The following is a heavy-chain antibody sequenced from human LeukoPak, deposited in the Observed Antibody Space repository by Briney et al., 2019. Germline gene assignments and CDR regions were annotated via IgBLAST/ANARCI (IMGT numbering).Heavy chain of an antibody. CDR3: SSPRPGHSDY. CDR2: SSSSSSSM. J-gene: IGHJ4*02. CDR1: GCTFSTYN. Sequence: GGSLRLSRAASGCTFSTYNMNWVRQAPGKGLEWVAYSSSSSSSMYYVDSVNGRFTISRDNSKNKLYLQMNSLRAEDRDVHNCSSPRPGHSDYWGQGTLVTVSS. V-gene: IGHV3-48*01.